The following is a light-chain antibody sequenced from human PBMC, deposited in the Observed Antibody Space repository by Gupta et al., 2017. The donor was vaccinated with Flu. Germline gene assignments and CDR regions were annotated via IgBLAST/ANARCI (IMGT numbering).Light chain of an antibody. Sequence: PSTLSASVGDRVTICCRASQSISSWLAWYQQKPGKAPILLIYKASSLESGVPSRFSGSGSGTVFTLTISSLQPDDFATYYCQQYNSYPLTFGGGTKVEIK. J-gene: IGKJ4*01. V-gene: IGKV1-5*03. CDR3: QQYNSYPLT. CDR2: KAS. CDR1: QSISSW.